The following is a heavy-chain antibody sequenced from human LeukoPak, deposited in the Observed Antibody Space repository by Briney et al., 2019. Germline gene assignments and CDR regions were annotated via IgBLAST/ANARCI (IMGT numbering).Heavy chain of an antibody. CDR2: ISSSSSYI. V-gene: IGHV3-21*01. CDR3: AGAYYVGYSYGRNHYWYFDL. CDR1: GFTFSSYS. D-gene: IGHD5-18*01. J-gene: IGHJ2*01. Sequence: GGSLRLSCAASGFTFSSYSMNWVRQAPGKGLEWVSSISSSSSYIYYADSVKGRFTISRDNVKNSLYLQMNSLRAEDTAVYYCAGAYYVGYSYGRNHYWYFDLWGRGTLVTVSS.